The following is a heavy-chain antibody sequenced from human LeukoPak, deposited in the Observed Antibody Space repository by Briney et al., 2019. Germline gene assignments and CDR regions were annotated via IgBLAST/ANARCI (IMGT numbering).Heavy chain of an antibody. D-gene: IGHD2-15*01. CDR2: INHSGST. J-gene: IGHJ6*03. V-gene: IGHV4-34*01. Sequence: TSETLSLTCAVYGGSFSGYYWSWIRQPPGKGLEWIGEINHSGSTNYDPSLKSRFTISVDTSKNQFSLKLSSVTAADTAVYYCARVTWVFCSGGSCYSHYYYYYYMDVWGKGTTVTVSS. CDR1: GGSFSGYY. CDR3: ARVTWVFCSGGSCYSHYYYYYYMDV.